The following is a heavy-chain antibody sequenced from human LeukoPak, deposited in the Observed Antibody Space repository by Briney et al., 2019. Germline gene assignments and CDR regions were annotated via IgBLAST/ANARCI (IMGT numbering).Heavy chain of an antibody. CDR3: ARDWGSVHFDY. CDR2: ISSSSSYI. J-gene: IGHJ4*02. CDR1: GFTFSSYS. D-gene: IGHD3-16*01. V-gene: IGHV3-21*01. Sequence: PGGSLRLSCAASGFTFSSYSVNWVRQAPGKGLEWVSSISSSSSYIYYADSVKGRFTISRDNAKNSLCLQMNSLRAEDTAVYYCARDWGSVHFDYWGQGTLVTVSS.